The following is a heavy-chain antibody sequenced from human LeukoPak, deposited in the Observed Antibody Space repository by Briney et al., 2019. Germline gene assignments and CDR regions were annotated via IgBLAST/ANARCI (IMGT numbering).Heavy chain of an antibody. J-gene: IGHJ6*03. D-gene: IGHD2-2*01. CDR3: ARGHCSSTSCYGDYYYYYMDV. Sequence: SETLSLTCAVYGGSFSGYYWSWIRQPPGKGLEWIGEINHSGSTNYNPSLKSRVTISVDTSKNQFSLKLSSVTAADTAVYYCARGHCSSTSCYGDYYYYYMDVWGKGTTVTISS. CDR1: GGSFSGYY. V-gene: IGHV4-34*01. CDR2: INHSGST.